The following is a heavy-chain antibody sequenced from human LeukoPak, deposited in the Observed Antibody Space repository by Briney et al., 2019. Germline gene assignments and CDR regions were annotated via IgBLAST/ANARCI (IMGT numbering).Heavy chain of an antibody. CDR1: GGSISSYY. V-gene: IGHV4-4*07. D-gene: IGHD3-9*01. Sequence: SETLSLTCTVSGGSISSYYWSWIRQPAGKGLEWIGRIYTSGSTNYNPSLKSRVTTSVDTSKNQFSLKLSSVTAADTAVYYCARIYQTGYYPRYYYYYMDVWGKGTTVTVSS. J-gene: IGHJ6*03. CDR2: IYTSGST. CDR3: ARIYQTGYYPRYYYYYMDV.